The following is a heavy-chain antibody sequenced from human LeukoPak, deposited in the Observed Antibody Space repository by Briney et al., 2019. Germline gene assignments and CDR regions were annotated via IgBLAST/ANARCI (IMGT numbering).Heavy chain of an antibody. V-gene: IGHV3-7*01. D-gene: IGHD3-10*02. CDR3: AELGITMIGGV. CDR2: IKQDGSEK. J-gene: IGHJ6*04. Sequence: GGSLRLSCAASGFTFSKNWMSWVRQAPGKGLEWVATIKQDGSEKYYVDSVKGRFTISRDNAKNSLYLQMNSLRAEDTAVYYCAELGITMIGGVWGKGTTVTISS. CDR1: GFTFSKNW.